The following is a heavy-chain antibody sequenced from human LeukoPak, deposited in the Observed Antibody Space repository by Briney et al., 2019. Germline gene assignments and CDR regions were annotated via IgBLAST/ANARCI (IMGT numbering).Heavy chain of an antibody. CDR2: INHSGST. Sequence: SETLSLTCAVYGGSFSGYYWSWIRQPPGKGLEWIGEINHSGSTNYNPSLKSRVTISVDTSKNQFSLKLSSVTAADTAVYYCARGLRYFDWSPLNWGQGTLVTVSS. V-gene: IGHV4-34*01. J-gene: IGHJ4*02. D-gene: IGHD3-9*01. CDR1: GGSFSGYY. CDR3: ARGLRYFDWSPLN.